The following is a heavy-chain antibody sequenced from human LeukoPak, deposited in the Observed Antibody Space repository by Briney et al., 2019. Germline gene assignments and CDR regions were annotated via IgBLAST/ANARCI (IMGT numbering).Heavy chain of an antibody. V-gene: IGHV3-43*01. CDR1: GFSFDDYS. CDR2: ISWDGTRT. CDR3: ATLRYFDWLSHFDY. J-gene: IGHJ4*02. D-gene: IGHD3-9*01. Sequence: GGSLRLSCAASGFSFDDYSMHWVRQGPGKSLEWVSVISWDGTRTYYADSVKGRFTVSRDNAKNSLYLQMNSLRAEDTAVYYCATLRYFDWLSHFDYWGQGTLVTVSS.